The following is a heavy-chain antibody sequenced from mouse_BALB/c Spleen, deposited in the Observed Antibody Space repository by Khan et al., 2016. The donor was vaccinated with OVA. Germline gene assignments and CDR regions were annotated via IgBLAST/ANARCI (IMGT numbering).Heavy chain of an antibody. CDR3: ARRRFVYFDD. V-gene: IGHV2-6-2*01. CDR1: GFSLTSYG. CDR2: IWSDGIT. J-gene: IGHJ1*01. Sequence: QLQQSGPDLVAPSQSLSITCTVSGFSLTSYGVHWVRQPPGKGLEWLVVIWSDGITTYNSALKSRLSISKDNSKSQVFLKMNSLQTDDRAMYSCARRRFVYFDDWGAGTTVTVSS.